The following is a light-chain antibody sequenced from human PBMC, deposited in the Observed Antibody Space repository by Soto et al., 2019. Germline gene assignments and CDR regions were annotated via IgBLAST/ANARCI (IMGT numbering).Light chain of an antibody. CDR1: QGISNY. CDR3: QKYTTAPA. V-gene: IGKV1-27*01. J-gene: IGKJ4*01. CDR2: AAS. Sequence: DIQMTQSPSSLSASVGDRVTITCRASQGISNYLAWYQQIPGKVPKLLISAASTLQSGVPSRFSGSGSGTDFTRTISSLQPEDVATYYCQKYTTAPAFGGGTKVEIK.